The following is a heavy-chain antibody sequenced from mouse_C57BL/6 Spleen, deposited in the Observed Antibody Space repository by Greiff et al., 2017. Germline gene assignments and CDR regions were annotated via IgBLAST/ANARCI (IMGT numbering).Heavy chain of an antibody. CDR1: GYTFTSYG. J-gene: IGHJ3*01. Sequence: QVQLQQPGAELARPGASVKLSCKASGYTFTSYGISWVKQRTGQGLEWIGEIYPRSGNTYYNEKFKGKATLTADKSSSTAYMELRSLTSEDSAVDYCAGEGYDGRFACWSQGTLVTVSA. CDR2: IYPRSGNT. CDR3: AGEGYDGRFAC. D-gene: IGHD2-2*01. V-gene: IGHV1-81*01.